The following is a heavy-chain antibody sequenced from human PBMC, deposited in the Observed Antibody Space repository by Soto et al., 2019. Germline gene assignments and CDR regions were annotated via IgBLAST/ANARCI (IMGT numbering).Heavy chain of an antibody. D-gene: IGHD2-15*01. Sequence: QVQLVQSGAEVKKPGASVKVSCKASGYTFTSFGITWVRQAPGQGLEWMGWISPYNGNTHYVQKFQGRVTITTDTSTSTAYMELRSLRSDDTAVSYCSRGGLGYCSGGSCPHNWFDPWGQGTLVTVSS. J-gene: IGHJ5*02. CDR3: SRGGLGYCSGGSCPHNWFDP. V-gene: IGHV1-18*01. CDR1: GYTFTSFG. CDR2: ISPYNGNT.